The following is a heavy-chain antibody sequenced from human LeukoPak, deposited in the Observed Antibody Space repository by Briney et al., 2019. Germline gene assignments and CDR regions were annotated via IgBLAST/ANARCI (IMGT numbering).Heavy chain of an antibody. CDR1: GGSISDYY. CDR2: IYTSGTT. CDR3: ARGVPAAIVDY. V-gene: IGHV4-4*07. D-gene: IGHD2-2*01. J-gene: IGHJ4*02. Sequence: SETLSLTCTVSGGSISDYYWGWIRQPAGKGLEWIGRIYTSGTTNYNPSLKSRVTISLDTSKNQFSLKLSSVTAADTAVYYCARGVPAAIVDYWGQGTLVTVSS.